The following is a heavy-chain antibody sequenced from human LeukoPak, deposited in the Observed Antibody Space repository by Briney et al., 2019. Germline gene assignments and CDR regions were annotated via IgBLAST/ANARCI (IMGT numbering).Heavy chain of an antibody. CDR3: AREIFGSGSYTDF. D-gene: IGHD3-10*01. Sequence: GGSLRLSCAASGFAFNTYAMHWVRQAPGQGLEWVALIWHDGSQKFYSNSVRGQFTISRNNSKNTVSLQMNNLRPEDTAVYYCAREIFGSGSYTDFWGQGTLVTVSS. CDR1: GFAFNTYA. V-gene: IGHV3-33*01. CDR2: IWHDGSQK. J-gene: IGHJ4*02.